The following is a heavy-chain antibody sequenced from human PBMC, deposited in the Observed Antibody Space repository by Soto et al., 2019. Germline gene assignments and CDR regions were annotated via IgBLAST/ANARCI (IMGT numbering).Heavy chain of an antibody. V-gene: IGHV3-15*01. CDR2: IKSKTDGGTT. J-gene: IGHJ4*02. D-gene: IGHD2-8*01. CDR3: TTDRDCTNGVCYYYFYY. Sequence: GGSLRLSCAASGFTFSNAWMSWVRQAPGKGLEWVGRIKSKTDGGTTDYAAPVKGRFTISRDDSKNTLYLQMNSLKTEDTAVYYCTTDRDCTNGVCYYYFYYWGQGTLVTVSS. CDR1: GFTFSNAW.